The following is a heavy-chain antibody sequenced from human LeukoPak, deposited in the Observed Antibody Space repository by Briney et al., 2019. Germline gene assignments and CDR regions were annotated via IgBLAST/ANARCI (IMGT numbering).Heavy chain of an antibody. CDR1: GGTFSSYT. D-gene: IGHD2/OR15-2a*01. CDR2: IIPILGIA. CDR3: ARDETLSDY. Sequence: SVKVSCKASGGTFSSYTISWVRQAPGQGREWMGRIIPILGIANYAQKFQGRVTITADKSTSTAYMELSSLRSEDTPVYYCARDETLSDYWGQGPLVTVPS. V-gene: IGHV1-69*04. J-gene: IGHJ4*02.